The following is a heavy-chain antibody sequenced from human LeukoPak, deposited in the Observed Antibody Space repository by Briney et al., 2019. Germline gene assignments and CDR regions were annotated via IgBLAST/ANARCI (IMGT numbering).Heavy chain of an antibody. CDR1: GFTFSSYG. CDR2: ISYDGSNK. J-gene: IGHJ5*02. Sequence: GGSLRLSCAASGFTFSSYGMHWVRQAPGKGLEWVAVISYDGSNKYYADSVKGRFTISRDNSKNTLYLQMNSLRAEDTAVYYCAKDIDHVDTAKDPSRFDPWGQGTLVTVSS. CDR3: AKDIDHVDTAKDPSRFDP. V-gene: IGHV3-30*18. D-gene: IGHD5-18*01.